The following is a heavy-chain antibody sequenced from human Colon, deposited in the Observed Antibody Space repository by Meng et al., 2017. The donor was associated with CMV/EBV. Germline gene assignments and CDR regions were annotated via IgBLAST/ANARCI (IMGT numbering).Heavy chain of an antibody. D-gene: IGHD3-22*01. CDR3: ARVDSDSSGYYGPDF. J-gene: IGHJ3*01. V-gene: IGHV1-2*02. CDR1: GYTFTDHY. CDR2: INPNSGGT. Sequence: ASVKVSCKASGYTFTDHYMQWVRQAPGQGLEWMGWINPNSGGTAYEPNFHGRVTMTRDTSTNTVYMELSRLTSDGTALYYCARVDSDSSGYYGPDFWGQGTMVTVSS.